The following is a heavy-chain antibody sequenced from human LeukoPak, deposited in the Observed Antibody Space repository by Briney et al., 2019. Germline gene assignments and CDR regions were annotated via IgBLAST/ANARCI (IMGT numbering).Heavy chain of an antibody. CDR1: GGSISSYY. CDR2: IYYSGST. CDR3: ARDHGGGAQFDP. Sequence: SETLSLTCSVSGGSISSYYWSWIRQPPGKGLEWIGYIYYSGSTNYNPSLKSRVTISVDTSKNQFSLKLSSVTAADTAVYYCARDHGGGAQFDPWGQGTLVTVSS. V-gene: IGHV4-59*01. D-gene: IGHD1-26*01. J-gene: IGHJ5*02.